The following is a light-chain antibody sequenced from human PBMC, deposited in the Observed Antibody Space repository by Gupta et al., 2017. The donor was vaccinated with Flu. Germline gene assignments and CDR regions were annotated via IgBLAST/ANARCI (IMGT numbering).Light chain of an antibody. J-gene: IGKJ4*01. CDR3: QKDNSVPLT. V-gene: IGKV1-27*01. Sequence: PSSLSASVGDRVTITCRASHGVSNYFAWYQQKPGKVPKLLIYAASTLQSGVPSRFSGSGSGTDFTLIINSLQPEDVATYYCQKDNSVPLTFGGGTKVEIK. CDR2: AAS. CDR1: HGVSNY.